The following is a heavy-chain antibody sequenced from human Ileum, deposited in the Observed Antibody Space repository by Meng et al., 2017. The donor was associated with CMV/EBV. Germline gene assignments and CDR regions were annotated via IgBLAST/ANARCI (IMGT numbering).Heavy chain of an antibody. J-gene: IGHJ5*02. V-gene: IGHV4-30-4*08. Sequence: SIRSGDYHWTWIRQPPGKGLEWIGFIKYSGRTYYNPSLKSRLTILLDTSKNQFSLRLSSVTAADTAVYYCARTQDCSSTSCYTGFDPWGQGNLVTVSS. CDR2: IKYSGRT. CDR1: SIRSGDYH. CDR3: ARTQDCSSTSCYTGFDP. D-gene: IGHD2-2*01.